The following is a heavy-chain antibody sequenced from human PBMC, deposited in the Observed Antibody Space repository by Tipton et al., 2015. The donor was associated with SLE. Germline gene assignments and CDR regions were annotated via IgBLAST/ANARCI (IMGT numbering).Heavy chain of an antibody. CDR2: INHSGST. CDR3: SCGYSYGFDY. D-gene: IGHD5-18*01. Sequence: TLSLTCAVYGGSFSGYYWSWIRQPPGKGLEWIGEINHSGSTNYNPSLKSRVTISVDTSKNQFSLKLSSVTAAGTAVYYCSCGYSYGFDYWGQGTLVTVSS. V-gene: IGHV4-34*03. J-gene: IGHJ4*02. CDR1: GGSFSGYY.